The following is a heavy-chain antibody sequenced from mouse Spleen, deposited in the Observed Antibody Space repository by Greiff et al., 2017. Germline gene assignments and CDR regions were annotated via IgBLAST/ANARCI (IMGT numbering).Heavy chain of an antibody. CDR3: ARRAYRYDGAWFAY. Sequence: EVKLVESGPGLVKPSQSLSLTCTVTGYSITSDYAWNWIRQFPGNKLEWMGYISYSGSTSYNPSLKSRISITRDTSKNQFFLQLNSVTTEDTATYYCARRAYRYDGAWFAYWGQGTLVTVSA. V-gene: IGHV3-2*02. J-gene: IGHJ3*01. CDR1: GYSITSDYA. D-gene: IGHD2-14*01. CDR2: ISYSGST.